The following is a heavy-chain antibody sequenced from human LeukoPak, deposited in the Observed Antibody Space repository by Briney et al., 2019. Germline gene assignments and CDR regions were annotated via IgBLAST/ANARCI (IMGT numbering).Heavy chain of an antibody. J-gene: IGHJ4*02. CDR1: GFTFGSYS. CDR2: ISSTSSYI. Sequence: GGSLRLSCAASGFTFGSYSMNWVRQVPGKGLQWVSSISSTSSYIYYADSVKGRFTVSRDNAKKSLYLQMNSLRAEDTAVYYCTRTRPGNYFDYWGQGTLVTVSS. D-gene: IGHD6-6*01. V-gene: IGHV3-21*01. CDR3: TRTRPGNYFDY.